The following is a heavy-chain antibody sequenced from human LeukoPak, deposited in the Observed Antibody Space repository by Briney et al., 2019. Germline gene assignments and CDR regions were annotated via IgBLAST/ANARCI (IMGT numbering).Heavy chain of an antibody. J-gene: IGHJ2*01. CDR2: IYYSGST. D-gene: IGHD3-3*01. CDR1: GGSISSGSYY. Sequence: SQTLSLTCTVSGGSISSGSYYWGWIRQPPGKGLEWIGSIYYSGSTYYNPSLKSRVTISVDTSKNQFSLKLSSVTAADTAVYYCARHPVPLRFLEWLPSYWYFDLWGRGTLVTVSS. V-gene: IGHV4-39*01. CDR3: ARHPVPLRFLEWLPSYWYFDL.